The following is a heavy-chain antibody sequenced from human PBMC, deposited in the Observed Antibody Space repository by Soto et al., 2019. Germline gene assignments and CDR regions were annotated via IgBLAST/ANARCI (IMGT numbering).Heavy chain of an antibody. CDR1: GFIFRNSG. V-gene: IGHV1-58*01. J-gene: IGHJ4*02. D-gene: IGHD4-17*01. CDR2: IVVGSGKT. Sequence: GASVKVSCKTSGFIFRNSGAHWVRQARGQRLEWMGRIVVGSGKTDYVQRFQKSLTLTRDMATNKVYMELSSVILEDRAIYYCTSEDVSTALVWGPGSMVTV. CDR3: TSEDVSTALV.